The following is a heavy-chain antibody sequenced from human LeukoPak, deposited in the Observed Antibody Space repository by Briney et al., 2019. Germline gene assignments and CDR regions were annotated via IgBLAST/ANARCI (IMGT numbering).Heavy chain of an antibody. V-gene: IGHV4-38-2*01. CDR3: ARNSSGNYFDY. CDR1: GNSISNTYY. CDR2: IYNSGST. Sequence: KASETLSLTCAVSGNSISNTYYWGWIRRPPGKELEWIGSIYNSGSTHYNPSLKSRVTISVDTSKNQFSLKLSSVTAADTAVYYCARNSSGNYFDYWGQGTLVTVSS. D-gene: IGHD1-26*01. J-gene: IGHJ4*02.